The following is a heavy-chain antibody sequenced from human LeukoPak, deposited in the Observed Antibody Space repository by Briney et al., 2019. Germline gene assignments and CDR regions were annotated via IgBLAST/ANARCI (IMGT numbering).Heavy chain of an antibody. CDR2: INHSGST. Sequence: SETLSLTCAVYGGSFSGYYWSWIRQPPGKGLXXIGEINHSGSTNYNPSLKSRVTISVDTSKNQFSLKLSSVTAADTAVYYCARGTVVPAAIVDYWGQGTLVTVSS. V-gene: IGHV4-34*01. CDR3: ARGTVVPAAIVDY. J-gene: IGHJ4*02. D-gene: IGHD2-2*01. CDR1: GGSFSGYY.